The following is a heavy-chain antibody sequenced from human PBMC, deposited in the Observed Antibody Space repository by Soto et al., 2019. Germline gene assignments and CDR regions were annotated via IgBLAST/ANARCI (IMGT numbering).Heavy chain of an antibody. Sequence: QVPLVQSGAEVKKPGSSVKVSCKASGGTFSSYTISWVRQAPGQGLEWMGRIIPILGIANYAQKFQGRVTITADKSTSTAYMELSSLRSEDTAVYYCARGYASPLPDYFDYWGQGTLVTVSS. V-gene: IGHV1-69*02. J-gene: IGHJ4*02. CDR2: IIPILGIA. CDR1: GGTFSSYT. D-gene: IGHD5-12*01. CDR3: ARGYASPLPDYFDY.